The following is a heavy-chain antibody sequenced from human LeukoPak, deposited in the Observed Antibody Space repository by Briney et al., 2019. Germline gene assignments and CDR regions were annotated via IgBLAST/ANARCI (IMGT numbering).Heavy chain of an antibody. Sequence: PGGSLRLSCAASGFTFNDYYMSWIRQAPGKGLEWVSYISSSGSTIYYADSVKGRFTISRDNAKNSLYLQMNSLRAEDTAVYYCARSRSIFGVVSPLTYWGQGTLVTVSS. D-gene: IGHD3-3*01. CDR1: GFTFNDYY. J-gene: IGHJ4*02. V-gene: IGHV3-11*01. CDR2: ISSSGSTI. CDR3: ARSRSIFGVVSPLTY.